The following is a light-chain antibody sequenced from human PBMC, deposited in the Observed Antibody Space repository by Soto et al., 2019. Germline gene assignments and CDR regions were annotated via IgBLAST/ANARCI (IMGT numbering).Light chain of an antibody. CDR2: LNSDGSH. J-gene: IGLJ3*02. V-gene: IGLV4-69*01. CDR1: SGYSSNA. Sequence: QAVVTQSPSASASLGASVKLTCTLSSGYSSNAITWHQQQPEKGPRYLMKLNSDGSHSKGDGIPDRFSGSSSGAERYLTISSLQSEDEADYYCQTWGTGLWVFGGGTKLTVL. CDR3: QTWGTGLWV.